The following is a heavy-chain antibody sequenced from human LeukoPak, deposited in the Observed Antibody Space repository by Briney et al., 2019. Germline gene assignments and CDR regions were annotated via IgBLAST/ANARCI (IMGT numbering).Heavy chain of an antibody. D-gene: IGHD3-22*01. V-gene: IGHV4-39*07. J-gene: IGHJ4*02. CDR1: GGSISSSSYY. CDR2: IYYSGST. Sequence: SETLSLTCTVSGGSISSSSYYRGWIRQPPGKGLEWIGSIYYSGSTYYNPSLKSRVTISVDTSKNQFSLKLSSVTAADTAVYYCARVRYYDKGDDYWGQGTLVTVSS. CDR3: ARVRYYDKGDDY.